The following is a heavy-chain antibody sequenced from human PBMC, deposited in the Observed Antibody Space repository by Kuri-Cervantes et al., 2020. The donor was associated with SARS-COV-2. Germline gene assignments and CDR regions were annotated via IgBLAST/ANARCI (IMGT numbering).Heavy chain of an antibody. Sequence: GGSLRLSCATSGFTFDDYAMHWVRQAPGKGLEWVSGISWNSVNIGYADSVKGRFTISRDNAKNSLYLQMNSLRAEDTALYYCAKDKTLSGSYRYPNDAFDIWGQGTTVTVSS. CDR1: GFTFDDYA. V-gene: IGHV3-9*01. CDR2: ISWNSVNI. D-gene: IGHD1-26*01. J-gene: IGHJ3*02. CDR3: AKDKTLSGSYRYPNDAFDI.